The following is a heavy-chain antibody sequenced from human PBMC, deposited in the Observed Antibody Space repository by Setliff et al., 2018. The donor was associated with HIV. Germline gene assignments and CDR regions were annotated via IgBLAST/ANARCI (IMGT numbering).Heavy chain of an antibody. J-gene: IGHJ4*02. CDR2: INTYNGNT. Sequence: ASVKVSCKASGYTLATYGITWVRQAPGQGLEWMGWINTYNGNTNYAQNLQGRITMTTDTSTSTAFMEVRSLRSDDTAVYYCARGSSGYDNFDYWGQGTLVTVSS. CDR1: GYTLATYG. D-gene: IGHD5-12*01. CDR3: ARGSSGYDNFDY. V-gene: IGHV1-18*01.